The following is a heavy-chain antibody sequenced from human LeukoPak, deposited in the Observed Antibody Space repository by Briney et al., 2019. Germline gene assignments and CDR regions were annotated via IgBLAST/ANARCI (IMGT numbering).Heavy chain of an antibody. CDR3: ARYAGLHAFDI. CDR1: VGTFSSYG. D-gene: IGHD2-2*01. CDR2: IIPIFGTA. J-gene: IGHJ3*02. Sequence: SVKVSCKASVGTFSSYGISWVRQAPGQGLEWMGGIIPIFGTANYAQKFQRRVTITADESTSTAYMELSSLRSEDTAVYYCARYAGLHAFDIWGQGTMVTVS. V-gene: IGHV1-69*01.